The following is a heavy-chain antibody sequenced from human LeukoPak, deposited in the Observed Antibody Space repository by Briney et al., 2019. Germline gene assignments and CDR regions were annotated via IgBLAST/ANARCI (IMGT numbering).Heavy chain of an antibody. CDR1: GGSISSYY. J-gene: IGHJ3*02. V-gene: IGHV4-59*08. Sequence: PSETLSLTCTVSGGSISSYYWSWIRQPPGKGLEWIGYIYYSGSTNYNPSLKSRVTISVDTSKNQFSLKLSSVTAADTAVYYCARQTVVTPGAFDIWGQGTMVTVSS. CDR2: IYYSGST. CDR3: ARQTVVTPGAFDI. D-gene: IGHD4-23*01.